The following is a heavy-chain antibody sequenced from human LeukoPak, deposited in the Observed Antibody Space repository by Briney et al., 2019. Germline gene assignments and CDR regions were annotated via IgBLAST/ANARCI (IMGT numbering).Heavy chain of an antibody. V-gene: IGHV1-2*02. CDR2: INPNSGGT. J-gene: IGHJ4*02. CDR3: ARGLEIFGVASRLSDY. CDR1: GYTFTGYY. D-gene: IGHD3-3*01. Sequence: GASVKVSCKASGYTFTGYYMHWVRQAPGQGLEWMGWINPNSGGTNYAQKFQGRVTMTRDTSISTAYMELSRLRSDDTAVYYCARGLEIFGVASRLSDYWGQGTLVTVSS.